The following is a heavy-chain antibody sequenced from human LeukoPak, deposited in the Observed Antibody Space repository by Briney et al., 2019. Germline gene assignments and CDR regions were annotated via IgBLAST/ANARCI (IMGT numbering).Heavy chain of an antibody. Sequence: SQTLSLTCTVSGGSISGGDYYWSWIRQPPGKGLEWIGYIYYSGSTYYNPSLKSRVTISVDTSKNQFSLKLSSVTAADTAVYYCARASPGYYYDSSGYKYWGQGTLVTVSS. CDR3: ARASPGYYYDSSGYKY. D-gene: IGHD3-22*01. CDR1: GGSISGGDYY. J-gene: IGHJ4*02. CDR2: IYYSGST. V-gene: IGHV4-30-4*08.